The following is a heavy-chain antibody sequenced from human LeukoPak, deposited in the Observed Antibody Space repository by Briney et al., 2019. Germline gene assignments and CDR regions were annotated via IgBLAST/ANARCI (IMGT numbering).Heavy chain of an antibody. Sequence: SETLSLTCTVSGGSISSYYWSWIRQPPGKGLEWIGYIYYSGSTNYNPSLKSRVTISVDTSKNQFSLKLSSVTAADTALYYCARGLGGTWGQGTLVTVSS. CDR3: ARGLGGT. D-gene: IGHD3-16*01. CDR2: IYYSGST. V-gene: IGHV4-59*01. J-gene: IGHJ5*02. CDR1: GGSISSYY.